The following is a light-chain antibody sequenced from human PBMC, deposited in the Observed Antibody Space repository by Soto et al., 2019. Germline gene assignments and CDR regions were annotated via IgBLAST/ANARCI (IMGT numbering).Light chain of an antibody. Sequence: DIQMTQSPSTLSASVGDRVTITCRASQSIRNSLAWYQQKPGKAPKLLIYGASSLESGVPPRFSGTVSGTEFTLTISSLQPDDFATYYCHQYDTYWTFGQGTKVEIK. CDR1: QSIRNS. V-gene: IGKV1-5*03. CDR3: HQYDTYWT. CDR2: GAS. J-gene: IGKJ1*01.